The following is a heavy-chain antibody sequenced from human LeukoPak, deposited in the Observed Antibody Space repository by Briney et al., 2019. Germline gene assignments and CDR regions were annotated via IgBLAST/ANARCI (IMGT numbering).Heavy chain of an antibody. D-gene: IGHD1-1*01. Sequence: PSQTLSLTCTVSGGSISSGGYYWSWIRQHPGKGLEWIGYIYYSGSTYYNPSLKSRVTISVDTSKNQFSLKLSSVTAADTAVYYCARRGEVQLEHNWFDPWGQGTLVTVSS. V-gene: IGHV4-31*03. CDR2: IYYSGST. J-gene: IGHJ5*02. CDR1: GGSISSGGYY. CDR3: ARRGEVQLEHNWFDP.